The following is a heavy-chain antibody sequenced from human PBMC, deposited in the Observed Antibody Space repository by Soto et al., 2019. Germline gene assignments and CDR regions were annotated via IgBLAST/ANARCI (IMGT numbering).Heavy chain of an antibody. CDR3: ARSVEGHFDY. Sequence: EVQLVESGGGLVQPGGSLRLTCAASGFPFSIYSMNWVRQAPGKGLEWSSYITSDTNTIKYADSVKGRFTFSRANAKNLVYLQMNSPRDEATAVYFCARSVEGHFDYWGQGTVVTVSS. CDR2: ITSDTNTI. D-gene: IGHD6-19*01. V-gene: IGHV3-48*02. CDR1: GFPFSIYS. J-gene: IGHJ4*02.